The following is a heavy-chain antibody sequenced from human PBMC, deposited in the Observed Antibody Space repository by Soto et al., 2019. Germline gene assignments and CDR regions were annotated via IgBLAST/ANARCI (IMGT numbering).Heavy chain of an antibody. CDR1: GFTFISYA. J-gene: IGHJ4*02. Sequence: GGSLRLSCSASGFTFISYAMSWVRQAPGKGLEWVSTISGSGAGTYYADSVKGRFTISRDNSKNTLYLQMNSLRAEDTAVFYCAKEWTTPYFDYWGQGTPVTVSS. CDR3: AKEWTTPYFDY. D-gene: IGHD4-17*01. V-gene: IGHV3-23*01. CDR2: ISGSGAGT.